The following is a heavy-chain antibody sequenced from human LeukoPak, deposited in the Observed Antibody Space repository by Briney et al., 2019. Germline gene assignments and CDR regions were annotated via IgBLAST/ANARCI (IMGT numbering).Heavy chain of an antibody. CDR2: IFPRDSDT. CDR1: GYAFTNYW. V-gene: IGHV5-51*01. J-gene: IGHJ4*02. Sequence: GESLKISCKGSGYAFTNYWIGWVRQVPGKGLEWMGIIFPRDSDTKSSPSFQGQVTFSADKSISTAYLQWNSLQASDTAMYYCAGLCHGSVSQYNFDYWGQGTLVSVSS. CDR3: AGLCHGSVSQYNFDY. D-gene: IGHD3-10*01.